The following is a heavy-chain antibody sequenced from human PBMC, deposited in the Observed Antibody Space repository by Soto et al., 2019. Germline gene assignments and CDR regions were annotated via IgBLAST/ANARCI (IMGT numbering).Heavy chain of an antibody. D-gene: IGHD6-25*01. V-gene: IGHV1-2*02. J-gene: IGHJ4*02. CDR2: IYPNTETT. CDR3: VSLKTSGRPGGQ. CDR1: GYRFSGYY. Sequence: ASVKVSCKASGYRFSGYYIQWVRQAPGQGPEWLGWIYPNTETTDSSKKFQGRVTMTSDMSTRTVYMELRALRSDDTAVYYCVSLKTSGRPGGQWGQGTRFTVCS.